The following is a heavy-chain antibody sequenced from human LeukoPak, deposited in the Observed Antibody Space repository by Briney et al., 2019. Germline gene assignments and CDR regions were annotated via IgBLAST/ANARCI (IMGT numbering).Heavy chain of an antibody. D-gene: IGHD6-19*01. CDR3: ARATRIAVAAQA. Sequence: SVKVSCKASGCTFSSYAISWVRQAPGQGLEWMGRIIPIFGTANYAQKFQGRVTITTDESTRTAYMELSSLRSEDTAVYICARATRIAVAAQAWGQGTLVTVPS. V-gene: IGHV1-69*05. CDR1: GCTFSSYA. CDR2: IIPIFGTA. J-gene: IGHJ4*02.